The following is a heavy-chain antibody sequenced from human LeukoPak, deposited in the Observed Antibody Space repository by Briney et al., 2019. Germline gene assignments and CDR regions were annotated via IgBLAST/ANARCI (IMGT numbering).Heavy chain of an antibody. J-gene: IGHJ4*02. Sequence: PSETLSLTCTVSGDSISTYYWNWIRPPPGQGLDWLGNVYYSGSTNYNPSLKARVTISVHTTTTPSSLTWRSVPSADTAVYYCARGYCSGGSCPFDYWGQGALVTVSS. V-gene: IGHV4-59*01. CDR2: VYYSGST. CDR3: ARGYCSGGSCPFDY. D-gene: IGHD2-15*01. CDR1: GDSISTYY.